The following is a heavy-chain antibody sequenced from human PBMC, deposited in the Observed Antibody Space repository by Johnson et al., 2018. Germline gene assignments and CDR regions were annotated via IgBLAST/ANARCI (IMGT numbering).Heavy chain of an antibody. J-gene: IGHJ1*01. CDR2: MNPNSGNT. D-gene: IGHD3-22*01. Sequence: QVQLVQSGAEVKKPGASVKVSCKASGYTFASYDINWVRQATRQGLEWMGWMNPNSGNTGYAQKFQGRVTMTRNTSIGTAYMELSSLRSDDTAVYYCARGFRDSSGKEYFQHWGQGTGITVSS. CDR3: ARGFRDSSGKEYFQH. CDR1: GYTFASYD. V-gene: IGHV1-8*01.